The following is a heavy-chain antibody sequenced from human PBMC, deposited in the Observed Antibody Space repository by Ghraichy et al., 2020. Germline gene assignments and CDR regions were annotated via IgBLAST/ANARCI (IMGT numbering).Heavy chain of an antibody. V-gene: IGHV5-51*01. Sequence: GESLNISCKGSGYSFTSYWIGWVRQMPGKGLEWMGIIYPGDSDTRYSPSFQGQVAISADKSISTAYLQWSSLKASDTAMYYCARLGERYGYSNYGYYYYMDVWGKGITVTVSS. CDR2: IYPGDSDT. CDR1: GYSFTSYW. D-gene: IGHD4-11*01. J-gene: IGHJ6*03. CDR3: ARLGERYGYSNYGYYYYMDV.